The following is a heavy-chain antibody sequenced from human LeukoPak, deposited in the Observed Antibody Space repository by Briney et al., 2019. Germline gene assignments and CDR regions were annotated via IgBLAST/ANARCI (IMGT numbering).Heavy chain of an antibody. CDR3: ARVGWELYDAFDI. CDR1: GGSISSYY. J-gene: IGHJ3*02. D-gene: IGHD1-26*01. V-gene: IGHV4-4*07. CDR2: IYSSGST. Sequence: KTSETLSLTCTVSGGSISSYYWSWIRQPPGKGLEWIGRIYSSGSTNHNPSLKSRVTMSVDTSKNQFSLKLNSVTAADTAMYYCARVGWELYDAFDIWGQGTMVTVSS.